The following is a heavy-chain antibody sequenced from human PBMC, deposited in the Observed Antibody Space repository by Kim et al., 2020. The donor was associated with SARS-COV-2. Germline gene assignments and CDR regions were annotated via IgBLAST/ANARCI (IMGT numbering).Heavy chain of an antibody. D-gene: IGHD6-13*01. CDR3: ANPRQPDY. Sequence: GAVKGRLTVSRDNSKNTLYLQMSSLRAEDTAIYYCANPRQPDYWGQGTLVTVSS. V-gene: IGHV3-23*01. J-gene: IGHJ4*02.